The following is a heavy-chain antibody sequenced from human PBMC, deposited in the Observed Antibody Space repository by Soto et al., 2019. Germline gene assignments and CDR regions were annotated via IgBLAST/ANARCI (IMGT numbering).Heavy chain of an antibody. CDR1: GFTFSSYG. D-gene: IGHD5-18*01. CDR3: AKEGGYSYGPRFDY. V-gene: IGHV3-30*18. Sequence: QVQLVESGGGVVQPGRSLRLSCAASGFTFSSYGMHWVRQAPGKGLEWVAVISYDGSNKYYADSVKGRFTISRDNSKNTLYLQMNSLRAEDTAVYYCAKEGGYSYGPRFDYWGQGTLVTVSS. J-gene: IGHJ4*02. CDR2: ISYDGSNK.